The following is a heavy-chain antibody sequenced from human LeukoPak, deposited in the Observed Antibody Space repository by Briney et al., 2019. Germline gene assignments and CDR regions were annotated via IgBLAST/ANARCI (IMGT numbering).Heavy chain of an antibody. V-gene: IGHV3-33*01. D-gene: IGHD2-2*01. CDR2: IWYDGSNK. J-gene: IGHJ6*02. CDR3: ARDWMWYQLLPWLRMDV. Sequence: GGSLRLSCAASGFTFSSYGMHWVRRAPGKGLEWVAVIWYDGSNKYYADSVKGRFTISRDNSKNTLYLQMNSLRAEDTAVYYCARDWMWYQLLPWLRMDVWGQGTTVTVSS. CDR1: GFTFSSYG.